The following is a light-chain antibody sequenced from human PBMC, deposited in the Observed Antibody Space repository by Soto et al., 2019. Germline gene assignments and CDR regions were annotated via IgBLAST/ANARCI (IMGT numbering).Light chain of an antibody. J-gene: IGKJ2*01. CDR1: QGIRHD. CDR2: AAS. CDR3: LQHNSYPPT. Sequence: EIQMTQSPSSLSASVGDRVTITCRDSQGIRHDLDWYQQNPGKAPKRLIYAASSLQGGVPSRFSGSGSETEFTLTISRLQPEDFAHYYCLQHNSYPPTFGQGTKLEIK. V-gene: IGKV1-17*01.